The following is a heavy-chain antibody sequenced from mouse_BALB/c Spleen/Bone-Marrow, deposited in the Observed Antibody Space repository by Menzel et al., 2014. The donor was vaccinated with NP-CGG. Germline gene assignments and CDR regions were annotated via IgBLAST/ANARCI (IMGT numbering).Heavy chain of an antibody. CDR2: IWAGGST. Sequence: QVQLQQSGPGLVAPSQSLSITCTVSGFSLTSYGVHWVRQPPGKGLEWLGVIWAGGSTNYNSALMSRLSISKDNSKSQVFLKMNSLKADNTAVYYCARDQLGHRYYFDYWGQGTTLTVSS. D-gene: IGHD4-1*02. V-gene: IGHV2-9*02. CDR3: ARDQLGHRYYFDY. J-gene: IGHJ2*01. CDR1: GFSLTSYG.